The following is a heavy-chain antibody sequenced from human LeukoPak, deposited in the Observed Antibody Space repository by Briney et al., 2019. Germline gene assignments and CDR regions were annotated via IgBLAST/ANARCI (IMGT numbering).Heavy chain of an antibody. CDR2: INHSGST. Sequence: SETLSLTCAVYGGSFSGYYWSWIRQPPGKGLEWIGEINHSGSTNYNPSLKSRVTISVDTSKNQFSLKLSSVTAADTAVYYCARLGITMVRGVTRNYYYYTDVWGKGTTVTISS. V-gene: IGHV4-34*01. D-gene: IGHD3-10*01. CDR3: ARLGITMVRGVTRNYYYYTDV. J-gene: IGHJ6*03. CDR1: GGSFSGYY.